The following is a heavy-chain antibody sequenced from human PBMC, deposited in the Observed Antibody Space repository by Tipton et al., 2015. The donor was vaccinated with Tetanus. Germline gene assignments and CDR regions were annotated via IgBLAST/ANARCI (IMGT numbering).Heavy chain of an antibody. D-gene: IGHD1-1*01. J-gene: IGHJ6*02. CDR1: GFRFRSYW. Sequence: SLRLSCAASGFRFRSYWMHWVRQSPGKGPVWVSRIKSDGTKTTYADSVKGRFTISRDHAKNTVYLQMNSLRAEDTAVYFCARRSLTNYGLDVWGQGTPVTVSS. CDR2: IKSDGTKT. CDR3: ARRSLTNYGLDV. V-gene: IGHV3-74*03.